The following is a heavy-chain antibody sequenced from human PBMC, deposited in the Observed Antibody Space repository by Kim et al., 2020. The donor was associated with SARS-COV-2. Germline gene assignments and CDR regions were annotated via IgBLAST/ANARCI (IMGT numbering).Heavy chain of an antibody. CDR3: ARDPYYYDSSGYLAY. J-gene: IGHJ4*02. D-gene: IGHD3-22*01. CDR2: ISSSSSYI. V-gene: IGHV3-21*01. Sequence: GGSLRLSCAASGFTFSSYSMNWVRQAPGKGLEWVSSISSSSSYIYYADSVKGRFTISRDNAKNSLYLQMNSLRAEDTAVYYCARDPYYYDSSGYLAYWGQGTLVTVSS. CDR1: GFTFSSYS.